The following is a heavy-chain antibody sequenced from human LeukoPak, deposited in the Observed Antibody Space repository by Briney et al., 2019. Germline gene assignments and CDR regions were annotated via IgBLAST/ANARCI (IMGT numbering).Heavy chain of an antibody. CDR1: GFTFSSYA. CDR2: ISTTT. Sequence: GGSLRLSCAASGFTFSSYAMSWIRQVPAKGLEWVSAISTTTYYADFVEGRFTISRFNSKNTLYLQMNSLRAEDTAVYYCAKPIGPRYGDYHNSCFDSWGQGTLVTVSS. V-gene: IGHV3-23*01. D-gene: IGHD4-17*01. J-gene: IGHJ5*01. CDR3: AKPIGPRYGDYHNSCFDS.